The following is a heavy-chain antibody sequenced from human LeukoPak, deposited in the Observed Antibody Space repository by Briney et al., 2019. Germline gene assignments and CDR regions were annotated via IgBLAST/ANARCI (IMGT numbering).Heavy chain of an antibody. CDR1: GYTFTGYH. CDR2: INPNSGAT. J-gene: IGHJ4*02. V-gene: IGHV1-2*02. D-gene: IGHD3-22*01. CDR3: ARDNYYDSSAYYWGYFDY. Sequence: GASVKVSCKASGYTFTGYHIHWVRPAPGQGLEWMGWINPNSGATKYAQKFQGGVTMTRDTSITTVYMELSRLTTDDTAVYYCARDNYYDSSAYYWGYFDYWGQGTLVTVSS.